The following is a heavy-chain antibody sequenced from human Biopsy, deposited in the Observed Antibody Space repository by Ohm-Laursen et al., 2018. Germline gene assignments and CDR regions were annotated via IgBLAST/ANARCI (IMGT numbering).Heavy chain of an antibody. CDR3: ARGKYKDFSTGLPRPYHYTLDF. V-gene: IGHV3-23*03. CDR2: IDVLDYNT. CDR1: GFTFNTYG. J-gene: IGHJ6*02. Sequence: SLRLSCAASGFTFNTYGMHWVRQAPGKGLEWVSHIDVLDYNTYYVDSVRGRFTISRDNTNNSLYLQMTSLRPEDTAVFYCARGKYKDFSTGLPRPYHYTLDFWGPGTTVTVSS. D-gene: IGHD3-22*01.